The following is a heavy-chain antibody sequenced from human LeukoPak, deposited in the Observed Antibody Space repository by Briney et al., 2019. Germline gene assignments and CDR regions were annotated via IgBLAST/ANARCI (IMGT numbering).Heavy chain of an antibody. CDR2: ISSDGSNK. J-gene: IGHJ4*02. Sequence: PGGSLRLSCAASGFTFSSYAMHWVRQAPGKGLDGVAVISSDGSNKYYADSVKGRFTIYRDNSKNTLYLQMNSLRAEDTAVYYCARPYSSTWARSPYYFDYWGQGTLVTVSS. D-gene: IGHD6-13*01. CDR3: ARPYSSTWARSPYYFDY. V-gene: IGHV3-30*01. CDR1: GFTFSSYA.